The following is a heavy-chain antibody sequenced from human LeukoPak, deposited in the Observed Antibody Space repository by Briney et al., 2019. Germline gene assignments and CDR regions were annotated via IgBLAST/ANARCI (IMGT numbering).Heavy chain of an antibody. J-gene: IGHJ4*02. D-gene: IGHD6-13*01. Sequence: SGRSLRLSCTASGFTFGDYAMSWFRQAPGKGLEWVGFIRSKAYGGTTEYAASVKDRFTISRDDSKSIAYLQVNSLNAEDSAVYYCTRDLGIAAYDYWGQGTLVTVSS. CDR2: IRSKAYGGTT. CDR1: GFTFGDYA. CDR3: TRDLGIAAYDY. V-gene: IGHV3-49*03.